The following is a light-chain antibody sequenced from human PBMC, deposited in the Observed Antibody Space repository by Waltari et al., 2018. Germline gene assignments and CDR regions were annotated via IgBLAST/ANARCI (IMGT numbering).Light chain of an antibody. CDR3: HQYNNWPRT. V-gene: IGKV3-15*01. CDR2: GAS. Sequence: DIVMTQSPATLSVSPGDRATLSCRASQSVGINLAWYQHKPGQVPRLFIYGASTRATGFPARFSGSGSGTEFTLTISSLQSEDFAVYYCHQYNNWPRTFGQGTKVEIK. J-gene: IGKJ1*01. CDR1: QSVGIN.